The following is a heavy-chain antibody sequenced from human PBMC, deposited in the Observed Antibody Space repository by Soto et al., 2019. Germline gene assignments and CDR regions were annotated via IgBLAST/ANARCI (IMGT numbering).Heavy chain of an antibody. V-gene: IGHV1-18*01. D-gene: IGHD6-19*01. Sequence: ASVKVHCKASGYTFTSYGISWVRQAPGQGLEWMGWISAYNGNTHYAQKLQGRVTMTTDASTSTAYMELRSLRSDDTAVYYCARDRGVAPPVAGNTHYYYYMDVWGKGTTVTVSS. CDR3: ARDRGVAPPVAGNTHYYYYMDV. J-gene: IGHJ6*03. CDR1: GYTFTSYG. CDR2: ISAYNGNT.